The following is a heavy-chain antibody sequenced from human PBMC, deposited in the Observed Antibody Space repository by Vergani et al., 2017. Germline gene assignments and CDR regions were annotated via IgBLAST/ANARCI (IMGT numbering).Heavy chain of an antibody. Sequence: QVQLVESGGGVVQPGRSLRLSCAASGFTFSSYGMHWVRQAPGKGLEWVAIIWYDGSKKYYTDSVKGRFTISRDNSKNTLYLQMNSLRAGDTAVYYCARGYCTNGVCYYFDYWGQGTLVTVSS. V-gene: IGHV3-33*08. CDR1: GFTFSSYG. CDR2: IWYDGSKK. CDR3: ARGYCTNGVCYYFDY. J-gene: IGHJ4*02. D-gene: IGHD2-8*01.